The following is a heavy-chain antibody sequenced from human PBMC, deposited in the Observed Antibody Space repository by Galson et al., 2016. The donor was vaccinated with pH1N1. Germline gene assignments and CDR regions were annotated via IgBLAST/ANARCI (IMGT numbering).Heavy chain of an antibody. CDR3: AKEIQRGSYGMDV. CDR2: VSWDGGST. D-gene: IGHD3-16*01. J-gene: IGHJ6*02. CDR1: GFTFHDYT. Sequence: SLRLSCAASGFTFHDYTMHWVRQTPGKGLEWVSLVSWDGGSTYYADYVKGRFTVSRDNSKNSLYLQMNSLRSEDTALYYYAKEIQRGSYGMDVWGRGTTVTVSS. V-gene: IGHV3-43*01.